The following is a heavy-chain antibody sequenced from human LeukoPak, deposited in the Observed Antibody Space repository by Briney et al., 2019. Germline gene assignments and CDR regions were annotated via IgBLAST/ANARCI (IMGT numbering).Heavy chain of an antibody. CDR2: INSDGSST. V-gene: IGHV3-74*01. D-gene: IGHD3-3*01. CDR1: GFTFSSYW. J-gene: IGHJ3*02. CDR3: ARELQYDFWSGSDAFDI. Sequence: GGSLRLSCAASGFTFSSYWMHWVRQAPGKGLVWVSRINSDGSSTSYADSVKGRFTISRDNAKNTLYLQMNSLRAEDTAVYYCARELQYDFWSGSDAFDIWGQGTMVTVSS.